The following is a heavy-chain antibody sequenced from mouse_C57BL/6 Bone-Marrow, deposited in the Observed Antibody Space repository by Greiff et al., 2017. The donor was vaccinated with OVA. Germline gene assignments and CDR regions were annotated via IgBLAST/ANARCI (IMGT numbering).Heavy chain of an antibody. CDR3: ARCGSHYYAMDY. D-gene: IGHD1-1*01. CDR1: GYTFTDYY. V-gene: IGHV1-76*01. Sequence: QVQLQQSGAELVRPGASVKLSCKASGYTFTDYYINWVKQRPGQGLEWIARIYPGSGNTYYNEKFKGQATLTAEKSSSTAYMQLSSLTSEDSAVYFCARCGSHYYAMDYWGQGTSVTVSS. CDR2: IYPGSGNT. J-gene: IGHJ4*01.